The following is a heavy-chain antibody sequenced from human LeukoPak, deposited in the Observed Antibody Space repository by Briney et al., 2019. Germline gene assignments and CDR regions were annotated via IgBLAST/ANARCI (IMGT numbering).Heavy chain of an antibody. D-gene: IGHD5-12*01. CDR2: IYYSGST. Sequence: PSETQSLTCTVSGGSISSSSYYWGWIRQPPGKGLEWIGSIYYSGSTYYNPSLKSRVTISVDTSKNQFSLKLSSVTAADTAVYYCARHSMRWLQLGWFDPWGQGTLVTVSS. J-gene: IGHJ5*02. CDR1: GGSISSSSYY. V-gene: IGHV4-39*01. CDR3: ARHSMRWLQLGWFDP.